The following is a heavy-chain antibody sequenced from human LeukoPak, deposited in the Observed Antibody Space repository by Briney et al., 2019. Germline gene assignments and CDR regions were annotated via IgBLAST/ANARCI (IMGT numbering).Heavy chain of an antibody. CDR1: GYTFTSYD. D-gene: IGHD1-1*01. Sequence: ASVKVSCKASGYTFTSYDINWVRQATGQGLEWMGWMNPNSGNTGYAQKFQGRVTMTRNTSISTAYMELSSLRSEDTAVYYCARVGSGTYIDNFYMDVWGKGTTVIVSS. CDR2: MNPNSGNT. J-gene: IGHJ6*03. V-gene: IGHV1-8*01. CDR3: ARVGSGTYIDNFYMDV.